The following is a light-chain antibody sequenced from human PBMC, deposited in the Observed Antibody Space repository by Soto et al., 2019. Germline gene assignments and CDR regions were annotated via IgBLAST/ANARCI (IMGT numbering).Light chain of an antibody. CDR1: QSISIS. Sequence: EIVLTQSPATLSLSPGERATLSFRASQSISISLAWYQQEPGKATRLLIYDASNRATGIPARFSGSGSGTDFTLTIRRLEPEDFAVYYCQQRNNWPPEITFGQGTRLEIK. CDR3: QQRNNWPPEIT. V-gene: IGKV3-11*01. J-gene: IGKJ5*01. CDR2: DAS.